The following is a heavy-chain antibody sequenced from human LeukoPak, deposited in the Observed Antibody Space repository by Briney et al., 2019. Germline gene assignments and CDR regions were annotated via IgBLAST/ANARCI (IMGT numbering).Heavy chain of an antibody. CDR1: GYTFTSYD. CDR2: TNPNSGNT. Sequence: ASVKVSCKASGYTFTSYDINWVRQATGQGLEWMGWTNPNSGNTGYAQKFQGRVTMTRNTSISTAYMELSSLRSEDTAVYYCARGLVEPPYYYYYMDVWGKGTTVTVSS. CDR3: ARGLVEPPYYYYYMDV. V-gene: IGHV1-8*01. J-gene: IGHJ6*03. D-gene: IGHD2-8*02.